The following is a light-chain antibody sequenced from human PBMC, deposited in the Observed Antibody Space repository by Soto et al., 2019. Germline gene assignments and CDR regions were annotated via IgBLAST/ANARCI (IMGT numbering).Light chain of an antibody. CDR3: QQYNIWPQT. Sequence: EIVLTQSPGTLSLSPGERATLSCRASQSISSLAWYQQKPGQAPRLLIYGASTRATGIPARFSGSGSGTEFTLTISSLQSEDFAVYFCQQYNIWPQTFGQGTKVDI. CDR2: GAS. J-gene: IGKJ1*01. V-gene: IGKV3-15*01. CDR1: QSISS.